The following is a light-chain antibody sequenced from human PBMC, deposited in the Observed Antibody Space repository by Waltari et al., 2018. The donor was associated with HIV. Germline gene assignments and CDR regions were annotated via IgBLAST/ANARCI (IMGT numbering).Light chain of an antibody. CDR3: LQSDNWSYS. Sequence: EIVMTQSPVTLSVSPGERATLSCRASQSVSTTLAWYQQRPGQAPRVLIYGASTRATGIPARFSGSGSGTEFTLTISSLQSEDSAVYYCLQSDNWSYSFGQGTKLEIK. V-gene: IGKV3-15*01. J-gene: IGKJ2*03. CDR1: QSVSTT. CDR2: GAS.